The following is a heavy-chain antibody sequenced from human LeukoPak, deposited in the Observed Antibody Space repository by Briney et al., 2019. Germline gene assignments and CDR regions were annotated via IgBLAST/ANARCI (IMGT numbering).Heavy chain of an antibody. CDR1: GYTFINYG. V-gene: IGHV1-18*01. Sequence: GASVKVSCKASGYTFINYGITWVRQAPGQGLEWMGWISAYNGHTNYAQKFQGRVTMTRDTSTSTVYMEMSSLRSEDTAVYSCARGPRITIIRGGQWYCHMDVWGKGTTVTISS. CDR3: ARGPRITIIRGGQWYCHMDV. CDR2: ISAYNGHT. D-gene: IGHD3-10*01. J-gene: IGHJ6*03.